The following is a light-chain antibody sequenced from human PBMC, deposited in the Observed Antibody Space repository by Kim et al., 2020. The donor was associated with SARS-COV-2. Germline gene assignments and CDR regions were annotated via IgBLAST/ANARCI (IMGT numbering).Light chain of an antibody. J-gene: IGLJ2*01. CDR3: QVWDSSTAVV. CDR1: NIGSKS. CDR2: RDS. V-gene: IGLV3-9*01. Sequence: SYELTQPLSVSVALGQTTRITCGGNNIGSKSVHWYQQKPGQAPVLVIYRDSNRPSGIPERFSGSNSGNTATLTISRAQAGDEAGYYCQVWDSSTAVVFGGGTQLTVL.